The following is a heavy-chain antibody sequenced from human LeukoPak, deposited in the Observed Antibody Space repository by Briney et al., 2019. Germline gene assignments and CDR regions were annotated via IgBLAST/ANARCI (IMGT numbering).Heavy chain of an antibody. D-gene: IGHD2-2*01. V-gene: IGHV4-30-4*01. CDR1: GGSISSGDYH. CDR3: SRAWDCSNTSCSHMDV. CDR2: IYYSGST. Sequence: SETLSLTCIVSGGSISSGDYHWSWIRQPQGKGLEWIVYIYYSGSTYYNPSLKSRVTISVDTSKNQFSLKLSSVTAADTAVYYCSRAWDCSNTSCSHMDVWGKGTTVTVYS. J-gene: IGHJ6*04.